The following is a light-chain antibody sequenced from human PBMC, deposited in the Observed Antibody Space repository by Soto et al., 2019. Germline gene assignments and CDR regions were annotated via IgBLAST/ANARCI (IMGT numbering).Light chain of an antibody. CDR1: SSDIGGDNF. V-gene: IGLV2-11*01. Sequence: QSALTQPRSVSGSPGQSVTISCTGTSSDIGGDNFVAWYQQHPGKSPKLMIYDVTKRPSGVPDRFSGSKSGTSASLVITGLQAEDEADYYCQSYDSSLSLVVFGGGTKLTVL. J-gene: IGLJ2*01. CDR3: QSYDSSLSLVV. CDR2: DVT.